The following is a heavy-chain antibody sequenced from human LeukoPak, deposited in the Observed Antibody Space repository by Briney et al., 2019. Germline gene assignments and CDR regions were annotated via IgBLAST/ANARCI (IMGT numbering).Heavy chain of an antibody. CDR1: GYSFTSYW. V-gene: IGHV5-51*01. J-gene: IGHJ5*02. Sequence: GESLKISCKGSGYSFTSYWNGWVRQMPGKGLEGMGINYPGDSDTRYSPSFQGQVTISADKSNSTAYLQWSSLKASDTAMYYCARQSSRWYLNGFHPGGQGPLVTVPS. CDR3: ARQSSRWYLNGFHP. D-gene: IGHD6-13*01. CDR2: NYPGDSDT.